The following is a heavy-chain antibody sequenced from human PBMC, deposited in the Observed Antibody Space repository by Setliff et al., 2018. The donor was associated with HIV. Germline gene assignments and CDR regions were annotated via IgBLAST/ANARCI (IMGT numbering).Heavy chain of an antibody. CDR1: GYNFTGYH. J-gene: IGHJ3*02. V-gene: IGHV1-2*02. Sequence: ASVKVSCKASGYNFTGYHIHWVRQAPGQGLEWMGWDNPDNVVLKSAQKFQGRVTMTRDTSISTAYMELSSLKSDDTAVYYCASPSFWGSGARNIDAFDMWGQGTLVTVSS. D-gene: IGHD7-27*01. CDR2: DNPDNVVL. CDR3: ASPSFWGSGARNIDAFDM.